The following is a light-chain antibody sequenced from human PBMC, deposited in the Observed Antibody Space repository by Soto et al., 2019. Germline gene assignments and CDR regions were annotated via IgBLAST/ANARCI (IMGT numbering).Light chain of an antibody. Sequence: EIVMTQSPATPSLSPGERVTPSCRASQSVSSYLAWYQQKPGQAPRLLIYDASNRATGIPARFTGSGSGTDFNLTISTLEPEDFAVYYCQQRQYWPPITFGQGTRLEIK. J-gene: IGKJ5*01. CDR1: QSVSSY. CDR2: DAS. V-gene: IGKV3-11*01. CDR3: QQRQYWPPIT.